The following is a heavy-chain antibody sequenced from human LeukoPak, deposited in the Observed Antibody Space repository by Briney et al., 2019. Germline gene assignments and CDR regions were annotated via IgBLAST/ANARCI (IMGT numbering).Heavy chain of an antibody. D-gene: IGHD1-26*01. CDR2: ISSSSSTI. Sequence: GGSLRLSCAASGFTFSSYSMNWVRQAPGKGLEWVSYISSSSSTIYYADSVKGRFTISRDNAKNSLYLQMNSLRAEDTAVYYCARASAGTLYNWFDPWGQGTLVTVSS. J-gene: IGHJ5*02. V-gene: IGHV3-48*01. CDR1: GFTFSSYS. CDR3: ARASAGTLYNWFDP.